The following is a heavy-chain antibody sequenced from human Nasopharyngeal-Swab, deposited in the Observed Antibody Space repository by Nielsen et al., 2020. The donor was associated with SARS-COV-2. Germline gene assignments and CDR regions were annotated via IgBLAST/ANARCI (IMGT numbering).Heavy chain of an antibody. V-gene: IGHV3-15*01. Sequence: VRQAPGKGLEWVGRIKSKTDGGTTDYAAPVKGRFTISRDDSKNTLYLQMNSLRAEDTAVYYCASYGDYLFYMDVWGKGTTVTVSS. J-gene: IGHJ6*03. CDR3: ASYGDYLFYMDV. CDR2: IKSKTDGGTT. D-gene: IGHD4-17*01.